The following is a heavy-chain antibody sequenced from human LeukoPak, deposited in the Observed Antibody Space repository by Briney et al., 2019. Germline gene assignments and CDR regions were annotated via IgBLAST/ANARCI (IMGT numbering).Heavy chain of an antibody. J-gene: IGHJ5*02. CDR2: ISSSSSYI. D-gene: IGHD2-21*01. CDR3: AREPPLYSFDP. CDR1: GFTFSSYS. V-gene: IGHV3-21*01. Sequence: PGEPLRLSCAASGFTFSSYSMNWVRQAPGKGLEWVSSISSSSSYIYYADSVKGRFTISRDNAKNSLYLQMNSLRAEDTAVYYCAREPPLYSFDPWGQGTLVTVSS.